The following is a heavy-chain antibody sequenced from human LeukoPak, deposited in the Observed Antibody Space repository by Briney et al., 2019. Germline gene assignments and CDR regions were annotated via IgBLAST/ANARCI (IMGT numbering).Heavy chain of an antibody. CDR1: GFTFDDYA. CDR3: AKDYCGGDCYSGWYFDL. J-gene: IGHJ2*01. V-gene: IGHV3-9*01. D-gene: IGHD2-21*02. CDR2: ISYNSDTI. Sequence: QPGRSLSLSCAASGFTFDDYAMHWVRQAPGKGLEWVSGISYNSDTIAYADSVKGRFTISRDNAKNSLHLQMNSLRAEDTALYYCAKDYCGGDCYSGWYFDLWGRGTLVTVSS.